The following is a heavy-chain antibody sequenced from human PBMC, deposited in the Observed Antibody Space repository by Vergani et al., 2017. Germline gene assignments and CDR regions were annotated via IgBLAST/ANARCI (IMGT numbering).Heavy chain of an antibody. Sequence: QVQLQESGPGLVKPSETLTLTCDVSDSSIMTNPYWGWFRQSPGKGLEWIGCIHHSGDTHYNSSLKSRVSISIVSRSKFSLSLTSVTAADTAIYYCARHRGSGGFFPSSYFCGMDVWGHGTTVTVSS. V-gene: IGHV4-38-2*01. CDR3: ARHRGSGGFFPSSYFCGMDV. CDR1: DSSIMTNPY. CDR2: IHHSGDT. D-gene: IGHD3-10*01. J-gene: IGHJ6*02.